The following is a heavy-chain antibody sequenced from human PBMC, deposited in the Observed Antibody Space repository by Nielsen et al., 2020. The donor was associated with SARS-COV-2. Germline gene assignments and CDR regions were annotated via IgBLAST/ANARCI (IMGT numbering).Heavy chain of an antibody. Sequence: GGSLRLSCAASGFTFSSYWMHWVRQAPGKGLVWVSRINSDGSSTSYADSVKGRFTISRDNSKNTLYLQMNSLRAEDTAVYYCAKVSAIIVGATTDYWGQGTLVTVSS. CDR2: INSDGSST. V-gene: IGHV3-74*01. D-gene: IGHD1-26*01. CDR1: GFTFSSYW. J-gene: IGHJ4*02. CDR3: AKVSAIIVGATTDY.